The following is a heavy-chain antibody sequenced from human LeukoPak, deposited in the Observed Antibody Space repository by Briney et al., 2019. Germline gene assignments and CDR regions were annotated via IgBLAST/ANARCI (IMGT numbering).Heavy chain of an antibody. J-gene: IGHJ4*02. CDR3: ARGDYDILTGYYPFDY. Sequence: GASVKVSCKASGYTFTSYGISWVRQAPGQGLEWMGWISAYNGNTNYAQKLQGRVTMTTDTSTSTAYMELRCLRSDDTAVYYCARGDYDILTGYYPFDYWGQGTLVTVSS. CDR2: ISAYNGNT. D-gene: IGHD3-9*01. V-gene: IGHV1-18*04. CDR1: GYTFTSYG.